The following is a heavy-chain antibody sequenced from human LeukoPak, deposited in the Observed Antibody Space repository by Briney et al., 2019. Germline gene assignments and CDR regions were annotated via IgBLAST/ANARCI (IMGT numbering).Heavy chain of an antibody. J-gene: IGHJ4*02. D-gene: IGHD2-2*01. Sequence: GGSLRLSCAASGFTFSSYSMNWVRQAPGKGLEWVSSISSSSSYIYHADSIKGRFTISRDNAKNSLYLQMNSLRAEDTAVYYCARGGPAAMGMSNFDYWGQGTLVTVSS. CDR2: ISSSSSYI. V-gene: IGHV3-21*01. CDR1: GFTFSSYS. CDR3: ARGGPAAMGMSNFDY.